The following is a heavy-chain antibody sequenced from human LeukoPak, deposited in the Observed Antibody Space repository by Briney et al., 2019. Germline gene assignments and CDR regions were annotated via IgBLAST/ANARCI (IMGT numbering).Heavy chain of an antibody. D-gene: IGHD6-13*01. CDR2: IRNKAYGGTA. Sequence: GGSLRLSCTASGFTFGDYAVSWVRQAPGKGLEWVTFIRNKAYGGTAEYAASVKGRFTISRDDSKSIAYLQMNSLKTEDTAVYYCTREVGGIAAVWGQGTLVTVSS. CDR1: GFTFGDYA. V-gene: IGHV3-49*04. CDR3: TREVGGIAAV. J-gene: IGHJ4*02.